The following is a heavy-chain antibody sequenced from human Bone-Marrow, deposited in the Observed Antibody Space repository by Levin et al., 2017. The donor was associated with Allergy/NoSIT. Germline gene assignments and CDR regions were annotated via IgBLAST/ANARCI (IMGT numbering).Heavy chain of an antibody. V-gene: IGHV1-2*06. CDR2: INPKSGDT. CDR3: AREASPPTYYPDTSDYSDFDH. Sequence: PGESLKISCKASGYIFTDYYVHWVRQAPGQGLQWMGRINPKSGDTDYAQRFQGRVTLTRDTSISTAYMELRRLASDDSAVYFCAREASPPTYYPDTSDYSDFDHWGQGALVTVSS. CDR1: GYIFTDYY. J-gene: IGHJ4*02. D-gene: IGHD3-22*01.